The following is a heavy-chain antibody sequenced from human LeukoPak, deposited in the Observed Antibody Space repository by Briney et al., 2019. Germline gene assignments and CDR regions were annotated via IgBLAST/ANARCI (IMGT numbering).Heavy chain of an antibody. V-gene: IGHV3-74*01. CDR3: ASHRDGYTPEYFQH. CDR1: GLTFSSYW. Sequence: GGSLRLSCAASGLTFSSYWMHWVRQAPGKGRVWVSRINSDGSSRSYADSVKGRFTISRDNDKNTLYLQMNSMRAEDTAVYYCASHRDGYTPEYFQHWGQGTLVTVS. CDR2: INSDGSSR. D-gene: IGHD5-24*01. J-gene: IGHJ1*01.